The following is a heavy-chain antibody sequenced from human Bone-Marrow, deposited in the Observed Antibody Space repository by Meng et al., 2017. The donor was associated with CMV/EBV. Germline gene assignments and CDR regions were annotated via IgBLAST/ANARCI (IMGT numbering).Heavy chain of an antibody. D-gene: IGHD3-16*02. V-gene: IGHV3-73*01. J-gene: IGHJ5*02. CDR1: GFTFSGSA. CDR3: ASYPPNYVWGSYRYTWFDP. Sequence: GESLKISCAASGFTFSGSAMHWVRQASGKGLEWVGRIRSKANSYATAYAASVKGRFTISRDDSKNTAYLQMNSLKTEDTAVYYCASYPPNYVWGSYRYTWFDPWGQGTLVTVYS. CDR2: IRSKANSYAT.